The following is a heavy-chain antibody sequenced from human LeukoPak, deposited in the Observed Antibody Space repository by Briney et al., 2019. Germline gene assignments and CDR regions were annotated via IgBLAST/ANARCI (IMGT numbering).Heavy chain of an antibody. Sequence: SVKVSCKASGGIFSNYAISWVRQAPGPGLEWMGGIIPMFGAANYAQKFQGRVTITADKSTSTAYMEVSSLRSEDTAVYYCARAPPPPTWNYGLDYWGQGTLVTVSS. J-gene: IGHJ4*02. D-gene: IGHD1-7*01. V-gene: IGHV1-69*06. CDR2: IIPMFGAA. CDR1: GGIFSNYA. CDR3: ARAPPPPTWNYGLDY.